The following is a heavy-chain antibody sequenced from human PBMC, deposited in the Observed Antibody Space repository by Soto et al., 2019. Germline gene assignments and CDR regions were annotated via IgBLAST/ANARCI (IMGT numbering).Heavy chain of an antibody. V-gene: IGHV1-69*01. CDR3: ARGWGLVS. CDR1: GGSLTSYP. D-gene: IGHD3-16*01. Sequence: QMEQSGAEVRKPGSSVKVSCKPSGGSLTSYPMAWVRQAPGQGFEWMGGIIPIHGTTEYAQKFQGRVTITADESTHRATLELTGLTYEDTAVYYCARGWGLVSWGQGTLVTVSS. CDR2: IIPIHGTT. J-gene: IGHJ4*02.